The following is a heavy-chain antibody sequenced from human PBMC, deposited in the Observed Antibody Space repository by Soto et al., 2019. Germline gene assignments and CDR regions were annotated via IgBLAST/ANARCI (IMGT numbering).Heavy chain of an antibody. D-gene: IGHD5-12*01. CDR2: MNPNSGNT. CDR1: GYTFTSYD. J-gene: IGHJ4*02. CDR3: GRVGMWLRSNTDY. V-gene: IGHV1-8*01. Sequence: ASVKVACKASGYTFTSYDIDWVRQATGQGLEWMGWMNPNSGNTGYAQKFQGRVTMTRNTSISTAYMELSSLRSEDTAVYYCGRVGMWLRSNTDYWGQGTLVTVSS.